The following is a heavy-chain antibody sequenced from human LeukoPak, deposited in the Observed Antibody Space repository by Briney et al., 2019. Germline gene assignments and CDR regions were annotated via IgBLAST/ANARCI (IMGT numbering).Heavy chain of an antibody. V-gene: IGHV3-21*01. CDR2: ISSSSSYI. CDR3: ARGSNDYSTAFDY. J-gene: IGHJ4*02. D-gene: IGHD4-11*01. CDR1: GFTFSTYS. Sequence: GGSLRLSCAASGFTFSTYSMNWVRQAPGKGLEWVSSISSSSSYIYYANSVKGRFTISRDNARKSLFLQMNSLRAEDTAVYYCARGSNDYSTAFDYWGQGTLVTVSS.